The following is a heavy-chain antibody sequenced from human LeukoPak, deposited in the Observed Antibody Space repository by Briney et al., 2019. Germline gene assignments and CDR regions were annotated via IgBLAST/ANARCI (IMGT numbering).Heavy chain of an antibody. J-gene: IGHJ5*02. CDR3: ARGGYYGSGNDFRFDP. V-gene: IGHV4-59*01. Sequence: SETLSLTCTVSGGSISSYYWSWIRQPPGKGLEWIGYIYYSGSTSYNPSLKSRATISVDTSKNQFSLKLTSVTAADTAVYFCARGGYYGSGNDFRFDPWGQGTLVTVSS. CDR1: GGSISSYY. CDR2: IYYSGST. D-gene: IGHD3-10*01.